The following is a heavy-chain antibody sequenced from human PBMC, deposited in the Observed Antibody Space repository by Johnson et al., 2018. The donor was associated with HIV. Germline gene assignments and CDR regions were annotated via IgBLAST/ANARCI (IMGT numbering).Heavy chain of an antibody. CDR1: GFTFSNAW. CDR3: ARAGLANVAFDI. D-gene: IGHD4/OR15-4a*01. J-gene: IGHJ3*02. CDR2: IKSKTDGGTT. Sequence: VQLVESGGGLVKPGGSLRLSCAASGFTFSNAWMSWVRQAPGKGLEWVGRIKSKTDGGTTDYAAPVKGRFTIPRDDSKNTLYLQMGSLRAEDMAVYYCARAGLANVAFDIWGQGTMVTVSS. V-gene: IGHV3-15*01.